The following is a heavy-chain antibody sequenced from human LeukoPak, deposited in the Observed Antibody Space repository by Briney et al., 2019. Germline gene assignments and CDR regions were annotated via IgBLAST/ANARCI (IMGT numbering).Heavy chain of an antibody. J-gene: IGHJ4*02. CDR3: ANRPYGSGSYHLDY. CDR1: GFTLSSYA. CDR2: ISGSGGST. V-gene: IGHV3-23*01. Sequence: GGSLRLSCAASGFTLSSYAMSWVRQAPGKGLEWVSAISGSGGSTYYADSVKGRFTISRDNSKNTLYLQMNSLRAEDTAVYYCANRPYGSGSYHLDYWGQGTLVTVSS. D-gene: IGHD3-10*01.